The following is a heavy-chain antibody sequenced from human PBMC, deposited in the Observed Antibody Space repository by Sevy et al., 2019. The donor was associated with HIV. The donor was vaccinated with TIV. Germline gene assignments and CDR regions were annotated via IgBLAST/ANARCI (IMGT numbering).Heavy chain of an antibody. CDR3: AGENAWGRGYS. Sequence: SLTCTVSGGSITSLYWNWIRQPPGKGLEWIANIYYNGHINYNPSLKSRATLSLDTSKNQFSLRLSSVTAADTAMYYCAGENAWGRGYSWGQGTLVTVSS. CDR1: GGSITSLY. V-gene: IGHV4-59*08. D-gene: IGHD1-26*01. J-gene: IGHJ4*02. CDR2: IYYNGHI.